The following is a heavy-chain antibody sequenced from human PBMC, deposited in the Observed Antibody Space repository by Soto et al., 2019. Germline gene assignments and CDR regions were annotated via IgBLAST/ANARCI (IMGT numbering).Heavy chain of an antibody. CDR3: ATDFYRDTGSS. D-gene: IGHD1-26*01. V-gene: IGHV3-23*01. CDR1: GFTFSTFA. Sequence: EVQLLESGGDSVRPGVSLRLSCAASGFTFSTFAMTWVRQAPGKGLEWVSAIVGNGGATFYADSVKGRFSISRDNSKNTLFLQMSSLRPEDTAVYYCATDFYRDTGSSWGQGTLVVVSS. CDR2: IVGNGGAT. J-gene: IGHJ1*01.